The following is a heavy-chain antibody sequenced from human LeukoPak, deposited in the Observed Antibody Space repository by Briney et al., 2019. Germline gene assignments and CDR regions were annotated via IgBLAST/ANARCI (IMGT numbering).Heavy chain of an antibody. J-gene: IGHJ3*01. CDR2: ITGSGAGT. CDR3: TKDPNGDYVGAFDF. V-gene: IGHV3-23*01. D-gene: IGHD4-17*01. CDR1: GFSFSSYS. Sequence: GSLRLSCAASGFSFSSYSMNWVRQAPGKGLEWVSSITGSGAGTSYADSVKGRFTISRDNSKSTLFLQMNSLRAEDTAVYYCTKDPNGDYVGAFDFWGQGTMVTVSS.